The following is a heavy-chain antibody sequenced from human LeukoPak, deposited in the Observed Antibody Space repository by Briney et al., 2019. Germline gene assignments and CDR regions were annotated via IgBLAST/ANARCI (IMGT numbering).Heavy chain of an antibody. J-gene: IGHJ6*03. CDR3: ARSPLRLTMVYYMDV. V-gene: IGHV1-46*01. CDR1: GYTFTSYY. CDR2: LNPSGGST. Sequence: ASVKVSCKASGYTFTSYYMHWVRQAPGQGLEWMGILNPSGGSTSYAQKFQGRVTMTRDMSTSTVYMELSSLRSEDMAVYYCARSPLRLTMVYYMDVWGKGTTVTVSS. D-gene: IGHD3-10*01.